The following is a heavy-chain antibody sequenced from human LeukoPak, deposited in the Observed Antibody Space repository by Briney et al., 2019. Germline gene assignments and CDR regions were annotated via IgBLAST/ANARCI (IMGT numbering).Heavy chain of an antibody. J-gene: IGHJ6*04. V-gene: IGHV3-21*01. CDR1: GFTFSSYS. D-gene: IGHD3-10*02. CDR2: ISRSTTYI. CDR3: AELGITMIGGV. Sequence: PGGSLRLSCAASGFTFSSYSMHWVRQAPGKGLEWVSSISRSTTYIYYADSLKGRFTISRDNAKNSLYLQMNSLRAEDTAVYYCAELGITMIGGVWGKGTTVTISS.